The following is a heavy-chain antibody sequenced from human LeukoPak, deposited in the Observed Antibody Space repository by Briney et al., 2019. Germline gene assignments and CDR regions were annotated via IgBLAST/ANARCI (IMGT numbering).Heavy chain of an antibody. V-gene: IGHV1-18*01. CDR1: GYPFDNFG. CDR3: ARDRVGGDLTGVSLY. J-gene: IGHJ4*01. CDR2: ISAYNGNT. D-gene: IGHD4-17*01. Sequence: ASVKVSCKASGYPFDNFGLTWVRQAPGQGLEWMGWISAYNGNTHYAQKFRGRLTLTTETSTSTAYLELKSLKSDDTAVYYCARDRVGGDLTGVSLYWGQGTLVTVSS.